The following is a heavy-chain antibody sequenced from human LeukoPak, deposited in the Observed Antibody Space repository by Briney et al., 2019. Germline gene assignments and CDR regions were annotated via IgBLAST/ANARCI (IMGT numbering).Heavy chain of an antibody. CDR2: ISRYNDDR. Sequence: ASVKVSCKPSGYTFTSYVISWVRQAPGQGLEWMGWISRYNDDRNYAQNLPSRVTKTTDTSTSTAYMELRNLRSDDTAVYYCARDSSGSYFDYWGQGTLVTVSS. CDR1: GYTFTSYV. CDR3: ARDSSGSYFDY. J-gene: IGHJ4*02. D-gene: IGHD1-26*01. V-gene: IGHV1-18*01.